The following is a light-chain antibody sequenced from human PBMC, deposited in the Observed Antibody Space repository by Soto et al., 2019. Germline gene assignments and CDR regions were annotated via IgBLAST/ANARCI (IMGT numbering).Light chain of an antibody. Sequence: EIVMTQSPATLSVSPGERATLSCRASQSVSSNLAWYQQKPGQAPRLLIHGASTRATGVPARFSGSGSGTEFPLTISSLQSEDFAVYSCQQYNNLLTFGGGTKVEIK. CDR1: QSVSSN. V-gene: IGKV3-15*01. CDR2: GAS. CDR3: QQYNNLLT. J-gene: IGKJ4*01.